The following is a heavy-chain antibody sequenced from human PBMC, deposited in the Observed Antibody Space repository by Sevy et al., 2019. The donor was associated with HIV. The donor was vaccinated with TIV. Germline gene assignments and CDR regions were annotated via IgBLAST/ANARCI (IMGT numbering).Heavy chain of an antibody. J-gene: IGHJ2*01. V-gene: IGHV3-66*01. D-gene: IGHD3-22*01. CDR3: ARAVEDYSDSSGWDWYFDL. Sequence: GGSLRLSCAVSGITVSSNYMGWVRQAPGKGLQWVSGIFASSNTHFADSVKGRFSMSRDNSKNTLALKMNSLSAEDTAVYYCARAVEDYSDSSGWDWYFDLWGRGTLVTVSS. CDR1: GITVSSNY. CDR2: IFASSNT.